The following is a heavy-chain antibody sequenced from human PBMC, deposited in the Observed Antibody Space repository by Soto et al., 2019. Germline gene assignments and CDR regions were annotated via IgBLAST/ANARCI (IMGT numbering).Heavy chain of an antibody. CDR2: ISYDGSNK. J-gene: IGHJ5*02. Sequence: GGSLRLSCAASGFTFSSYGMHWVRHAPGKGLEWVAVISYDGSNKYYADSVKGRFTISRDNSKNTLYLQMNSLRAEDTAVYYCAKTIGNYYDSSGLEFDPWGQGTLVTVSS. CDR3: AKTIGNYYDSSGLEFDP. CDR1: GFTFSSYG. V-gene: IGHV3-30*18. D-gene: IGHD3-22*01.